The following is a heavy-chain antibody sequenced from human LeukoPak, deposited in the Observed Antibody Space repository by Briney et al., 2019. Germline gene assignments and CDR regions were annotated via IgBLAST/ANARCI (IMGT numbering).Heavy chain of an antibody. D-gene: IGHD2-15*01. CDR1: GFTFSSYA. V-gene: IGHV3-20*04. CDR2: INWNGGST. CDR3: ARDIVVVVADHYYMDV. J-gene: IGHJ6*03. Sequence: GGSLRLSCAASGFTFSSYAMSWVRQAPGKGLEWVSGINWNGGSTGYADSVKGRFTISRDNAKNSLYLQMNSLRAEDTALYYCARDIVVVVADHYYMDVWGKGTTVTVSS.